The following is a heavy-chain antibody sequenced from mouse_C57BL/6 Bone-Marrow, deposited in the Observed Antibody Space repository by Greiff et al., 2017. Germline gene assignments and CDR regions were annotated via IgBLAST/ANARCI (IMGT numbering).Heavy chain of an antibody. CDR3: ARRGIYYGSSRGYFDV. J-gene: IGHJ1*03. CDR2: INPYNGGT. CDR1: GYTFTDYY. Sequence: EVQGVESGPVLVKPGASVKMSCKASGYTFTDYYMNWVKQSHGKSLEWIGVINPYNGGTSYNQKFKGKATLTVDKSSSTAYMELNSLTSEDSAVYYCARRGIYYGSSRGYFDVWGTGTTVTVSS. V-gene: IGHV1-19*01. D-gene: IGHD1-1*01.